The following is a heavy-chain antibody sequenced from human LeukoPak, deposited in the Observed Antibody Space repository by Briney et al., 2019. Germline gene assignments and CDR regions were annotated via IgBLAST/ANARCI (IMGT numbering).Heavy chain of an antibody. V-gene: IGHV1-18*01. CDR3: ARAEWGIAVRSYYYYYYMDV. J-gene: IGHJ6*03. Sequence: ASVKVSCKASGYTFTSYAISWVRQAPGQGLEWMGWISAYNGNTNYAQKLQGRVTMTTDTSTSPAYMELRSLRSDDTAVYYCARAEWGIAVRSYYYYYYMDVWGKGTTVTVSS. CDR2: ISAYNGNT. CDR1: GYTFTSYA. D-gene: IGHD6-19*01.